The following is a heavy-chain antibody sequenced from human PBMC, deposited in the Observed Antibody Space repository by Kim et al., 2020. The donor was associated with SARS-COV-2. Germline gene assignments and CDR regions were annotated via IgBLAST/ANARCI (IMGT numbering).Heavy chain of an antibody. CDR3: AREPATPRITMVRGSTFRGGFSY. D-gene: IGHD3-10*01. J-gene: IGHJ4*02. CDR2: INTNTGNP. Sequence: ASMKVSCKASGYTFTSYAMNWVRQAPGQGLEWMGWINTNTGNPTYAQGFTGRFVFSLDTSVSTAYLQISSLKAEDTAVYYCAREPATPRITMVRGSTFRGGFSYWGQGTLVTVSS. CDR1: GYTFTSYA. V-gene: IGHV7-4-1*02.